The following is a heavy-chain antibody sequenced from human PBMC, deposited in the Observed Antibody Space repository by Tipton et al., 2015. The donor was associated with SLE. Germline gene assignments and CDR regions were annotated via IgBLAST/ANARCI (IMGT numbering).Heavy chain of an antibody. V-gene: IGHV4-39*07. Sequence: TLSLTCTVSGGSISSSSYYWGWIRQPPGKGLEWIGSIYYSGSTYYNPSLKSRVTISVDTSKNQFSLRLSFVTAADTAKYYCAREPTYSRDWYWGFDYWGQGTLVTVSS. CDR1: GGSISSSSYY. J-gene: IGHJ4*02. CDR3: AREPTYSRDWYWGFDY. D-gene: IGHD6-19*01. CDR2: IYYSGST.